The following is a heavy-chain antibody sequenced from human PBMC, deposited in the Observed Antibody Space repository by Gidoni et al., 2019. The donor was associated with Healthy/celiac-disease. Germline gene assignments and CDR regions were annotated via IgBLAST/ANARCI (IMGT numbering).Heavy chain of an antibody. V-gene: IGHV4-34*01. Sequence: QVQLQQCGAGLLKPSETMSLTCAVYGGSFSGYYWSWIRQPPGKGLEWMGEINHSGSTNYKPSLKSRVTISVDTSKNQFSLKLSSVTAADTAVYYCAREGRVAARPGGWFDPWGQGTLVTVSS. J-gene: IGHJ5*02. D-gene: IGHD6-6*01. CDR3: AREGRVAARPGGWFDP. CDR1: GGSFSGYY. CDR2: INHSGST.